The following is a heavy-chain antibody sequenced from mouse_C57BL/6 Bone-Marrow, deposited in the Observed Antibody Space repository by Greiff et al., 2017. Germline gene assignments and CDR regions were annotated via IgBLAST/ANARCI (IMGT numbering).Heavy chain of an antibody. Sequence: QVPLQQSGAELLTPGASVKISCKASGYAFSNYWMNWVKQWPGKGLEWIGQIYPGDGDSNYNGKFKGKATLTADKSSSTAYMQLSSLTSEDSAVYFCARGAYWGQGTLVTVSS. V-gene: IGHV1-80*01. CDR3: ARGAY. CDR2: IYPGDGDS. CDR1: GYAFSNYW. J-gene: IGHJ3*01.